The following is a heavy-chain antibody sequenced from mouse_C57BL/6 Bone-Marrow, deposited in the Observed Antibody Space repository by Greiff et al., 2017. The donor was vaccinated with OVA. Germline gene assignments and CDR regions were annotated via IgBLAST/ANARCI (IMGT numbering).Heavy chain of an antibody. CDR1: FFSFPLSF. Sequence: VKLVESGPGLVAPSQRLSLTFPFSFFSFPLSFLSWVRQPPGKGLEWLGVIWGDGSTNYHSALISRLSISKDNSKSQVFLKLNSLQTDDTATYYCAKGILLAYWGQGTLVTVSA. V-gene: IGHV2-3*01. J-gene: IGHJ3*01. CDR2: IWGDGST. CDR3: AKGILLAY.